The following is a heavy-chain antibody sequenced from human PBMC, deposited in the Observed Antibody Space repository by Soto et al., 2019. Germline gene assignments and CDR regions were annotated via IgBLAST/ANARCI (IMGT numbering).Heavy chain of an antibody. J-gene: IGHJ4*02. CDR1: GYTFASYA. CDR3: TREPPPPDY. CDR2: ISAYNGNT. Sequence: QVQLVQSGAEVKKPGASVKVSCKASGYTFASYAISWMRQAPGQGLEWMGWISAYNGNTNYAPKLQGRVTRTTATSTSKAYMERRSLRSADTAVYYCTREPPPPDYWGQGTLVTVSS. V-gene: IGHV1-18*01.